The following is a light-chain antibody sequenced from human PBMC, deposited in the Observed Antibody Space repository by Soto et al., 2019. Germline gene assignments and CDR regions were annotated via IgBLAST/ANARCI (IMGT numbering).Light chain of an antibody. CDR1: QGVSYY. J-gene: IGKJ1*01. V-gene: IGKV1-27*01. Sequence: DIQMTQSPSSLSASVGDRVTITCRASQGVSYYLAWYQQKPGEVPKLLIYATSTLQSGVPSRFSGSGFGIDFTLTISSLQPEDVATYYCQKYNSAPWTFGQGTKVEIK. CDR2: ATS. CDR3: QKYNSAPWT.